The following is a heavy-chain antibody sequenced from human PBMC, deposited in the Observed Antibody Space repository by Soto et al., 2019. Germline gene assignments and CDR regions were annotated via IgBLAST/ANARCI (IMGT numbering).Heavy chain of an antibody. Sequence: ASVKVSCKASGYTFTSYAMHWVRQAPGQRLEWMGWINAGNGNTKYSQKFQGRVTITRDTSASTAYMELSSLRSEDTAVYYCARAPLYDFWSGYYGYWGQGTLVTVSS. J-gene: IGHJ4*02. V-gene: IGHV1-3*01. CDR1: GYTFTSYA. CDR2: INAGNGNT. CDR3: ARAPLYDFWSGYYGY. D-gene: IGHD3-3*01.